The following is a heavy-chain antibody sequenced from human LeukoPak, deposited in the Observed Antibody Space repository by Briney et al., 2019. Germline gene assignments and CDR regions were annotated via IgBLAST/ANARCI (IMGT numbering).Heavy chain of an antibody. CDR1: GGSISSYY. CDR2: IYYSGST. Sequence: SETLSLTCTVSGGSISSYYWSWIRQPPGKGLEWIGYIYYSGSTNYNPSLKSRVTISVDTSKNQFSLKLSSVTAADTAVYYCARDIVSYAFDFWGQGTMVTVSS. V-gene: IGHV4-59*13. CDR3: ARDIVSYAFDF. D-gene: IGHD2-15*01. J-gene: IGHJ3*01.